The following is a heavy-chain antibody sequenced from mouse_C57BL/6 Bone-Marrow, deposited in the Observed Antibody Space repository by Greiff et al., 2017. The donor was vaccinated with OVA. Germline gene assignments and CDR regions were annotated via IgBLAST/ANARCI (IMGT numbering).Heavy chain of an antibody. CDR2: IDPENGDT. CDR1: GFNIKDDY. V-gene: IGHV14-4*01. CDR3: TPYYGSR. D-gene: IGHD1-1*01. J-gene: IGHJ3*01. Sequence: VQLQQSGAELVRPGASVKLSCTASGFNIKDDYMHWVKQRPEQGLEWIGWIDPENGDTESASKFQGKATITADTSSNTAYLQLSSLTSEDTAVYYCTPYYGSRGGQGTLVTVSA.